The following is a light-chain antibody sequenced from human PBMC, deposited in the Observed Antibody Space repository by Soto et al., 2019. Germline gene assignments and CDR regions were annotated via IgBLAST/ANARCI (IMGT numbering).Light chain of an antibody. CDR2: DVS. V-gene: IGLV2-14*01. Sequence: QSALTQPASVSGSPEQSITISCTGTSSDVGAYNYVSWYQQHPGEAPRLMIYDVSYRPSGVSNRFSGSKSGNTASLTISGLRAEDEAEYYCSSYSSISYVIFGGGTKVTVL. CDR1: SSDVGAYNY. CDR3: SSYSSISYVI. J-gene: IGLJ2*01.